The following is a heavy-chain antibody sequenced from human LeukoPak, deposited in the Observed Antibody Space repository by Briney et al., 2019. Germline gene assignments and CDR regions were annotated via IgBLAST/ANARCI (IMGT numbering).Heavy chain of an antibody. CDR2: IKSDGST. J-gene: IGHJ1*01. D-gene: IGHD3-22*01. CDR1: GFTFSSYW. V-gene: IGHV3-74*01. CDR3: ARAPSEIGGYYPEYFRH. Sequence: GGSLRLSCAASGFTFSSYWMHWFRQAPGKGLVWVSRIKSDGSTNYADSVKGRFTISRDNAKNTLSLQMNRLRAEDTGVYYCARAPSEIGGYYPEYFRHWGQGTLVTVSS.